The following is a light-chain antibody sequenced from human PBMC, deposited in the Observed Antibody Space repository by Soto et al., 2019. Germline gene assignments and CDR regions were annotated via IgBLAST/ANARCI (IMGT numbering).Light chain of an antibody. CDR2: SNN. J-gene: IGLJ2*01. CDR3: AAWDDSLNGPV. V-gene: IGLV1-44*01. CDR1: SSNIGSNT. Sequence: QSVLTQPPSASGTPGQRVTISCSGSSSNIGSNTVNWYQQLPGTAPKLLIYSNNQRPSGVPDRFSGSKSGTSASLDISGLQSEDEADYYCAAWDDSLNGPVFGGGTQLTFL.